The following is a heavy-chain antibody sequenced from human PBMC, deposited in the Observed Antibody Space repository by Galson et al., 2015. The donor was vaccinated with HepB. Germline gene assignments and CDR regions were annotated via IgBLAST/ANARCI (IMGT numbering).Heavy chain of an antibody. V-gene: IGHV2-70*01. Sequence: LIDWDDDKYYSTSLKTRLTISKDTSKNQVVLTTTNMDPVDTATYYCARMLAAAGTGRAFDIWGQGTMVTVSS. CDR3: ARMLAAAGTGRAFDI. CDR2: IDWDDDK. D-gene: IGHD6-13*01. J-gene: IGHJ3*02.